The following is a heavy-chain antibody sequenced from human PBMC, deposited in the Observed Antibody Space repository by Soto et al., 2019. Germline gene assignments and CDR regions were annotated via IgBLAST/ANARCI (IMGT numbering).Heavy chain of an antibody. CDR1: GGTFSSYA. J-gene: IGHJ6*02. CDR3: ARERGGITIFGVGRYYYGMDV. D-gene: IGHD3-3*01. CDR2: IIPIFGTA. Sequence: SVKVSCKASGGTFSSYAISWVRQAPGQGLEWMGGIIPIFGTANYAQKFQGRVTITADESTSTAYMELSSLRSEDTAVYYCARERGGITIFGVGRYYYGMDVWGQGTTVTVSS. V-gene: IGHV1-69*13.